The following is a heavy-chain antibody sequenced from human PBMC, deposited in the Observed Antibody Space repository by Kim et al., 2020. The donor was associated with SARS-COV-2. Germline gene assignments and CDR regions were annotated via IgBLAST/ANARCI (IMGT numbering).Heavy chain of an antibody. CDR1: GFTFSSYG. V-gene: IGHV3-33*01. Sequence: GGSLRLSCAASGFTFSSYGMHWVRQAPGKGLEWVAVIWYDGSNKYYADSVKGRFTISRDNSKNTLYLQMNSLRAEDTAVYYCARDIRAPIEQLSDFDAFDIWGQGTMVTLSS. J-gene: IGHJ3*02. CDR3: ARDIRAPIEQLSDFDAFDI. CDR2: IWYDGSNK. D-gene: IGHD6-6*01.